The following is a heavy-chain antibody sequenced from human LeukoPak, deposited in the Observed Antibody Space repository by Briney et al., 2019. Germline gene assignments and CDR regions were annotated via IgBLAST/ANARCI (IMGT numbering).Heavy chain of an antibody. V-gene: IGHV1-2*02. D-gene: IGHD6-13*01. J-gene: IGHJ6*03. CDR2: INPNSGGT. Sequence: ASVKVSCKASGYTFTGNYMHWVRQAPGQGLEWMGWINPNSGGTNYAQKFQGRVTMTRDTSISTAYMELSRLRSDDTAVYYCARDSGSSSWYTVGYMDVWGKGTTVTISS. CDR1: GYTFTGNY. CDR3: ARDSGSSSWYTVGYMDV.